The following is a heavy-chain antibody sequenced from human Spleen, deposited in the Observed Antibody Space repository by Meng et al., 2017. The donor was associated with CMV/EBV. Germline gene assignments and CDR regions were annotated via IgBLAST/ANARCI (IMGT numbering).Heavy chain of an antibody. Sequence: GESLKISCAASGFTFSSYNMNWVRQAPGKGLEWVSSISGGSSHIYYADSVKGRFTISRDNAKKSLYLEMDSLRGEDTAVYYCARDRIMESLMRRDGMDVWGQGTPVTVSS. V-gene: IGHV3-21*01. CDR3: ARDRIMESLMRRDGMDV. CDR1: GFTFSSYN. D-gene: IGHD3-16*01. J-gene: IGHJ6*02. CDR2: ISGGSSHI.